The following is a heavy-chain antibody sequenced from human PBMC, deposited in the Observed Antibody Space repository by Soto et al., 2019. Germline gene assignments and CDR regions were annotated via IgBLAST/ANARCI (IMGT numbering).Heavy chain of an antibody. CDR3: AKDPGSMTTVTTDDI. V-gene: IGHV3-23*01. CDR2: ISRGGGGT. J-gene: IGHJ3*02. CDR1: GFTFSNYW. D-gene: IGHD4-17*01. Sequence: GGSLRLSCAASGFTFSNYWMTWVRQAPGKGLEWVATISRGGGGTYYADFVKGRFTISRDNAKNTLYLQMNSLRAEDTAVYYCAKDPGSMTTVTTDDIWGQGTMVTVSS.